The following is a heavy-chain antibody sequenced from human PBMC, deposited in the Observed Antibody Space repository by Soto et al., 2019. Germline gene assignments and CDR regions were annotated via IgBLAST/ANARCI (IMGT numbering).Heavy chain of an antibody. CDR2: VIPIIGVT. D-gene: IGHD3-16*01. CDR3: ASESLGAKGADH. V-gene: IGHV1-69*17. J-gene: IGHJ4*02. CDR1: GDTFNSYV. Sequence: QVQLVQSGAEVKRPGSSVKVSCESSGDTFNSYVISWVRQAPGQGLEWMGGVIPIIGVTHYAQQFQGRVTISALSSTGTAYMELTNLGFEDSALYYCASESLGAKGADHSGQGTLVTVSS.